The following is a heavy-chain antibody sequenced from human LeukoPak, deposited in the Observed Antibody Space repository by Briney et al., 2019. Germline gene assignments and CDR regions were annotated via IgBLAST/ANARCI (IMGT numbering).Heavy chain of an antibody. CDR3: ARGVYEEDVNY. J-gene: IGHJ4*02. CDR2: LSSDGRDP. V-gene: IGHV3-74*01. CDR1: GFTFSNYW. D-gene: IGHD6-13*01. Sequence: GGSLRLSCAASGFTFSNYWMHWVRQAPGKGLGWVSRLSSDGRDPSYADSVKGRFTISRDNAKNTLYMQMNSLRAEDTAVYYCARGVYEEDVNYWGQGTLVTVSS.